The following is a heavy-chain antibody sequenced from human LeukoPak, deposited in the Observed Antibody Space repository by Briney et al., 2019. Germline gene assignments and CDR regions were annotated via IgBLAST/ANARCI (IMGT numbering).Heavy chain of an antibody. D-gene: IGHD2-21*02. V-gene: IGHV4-59*01. Sequence: PSETLSLTCTVSGGSISSYYWSWIRQPPGKGLEWIGYIYYSGSTNYNPSLKNRVTISADTSKNQFSLKLSSVTAADTAVYYCAREVVVTAVYYMDVWGKGTTVTVSS. CDR3: AREVVVTAVYYMDV. CDR1: GGSISSYY. J-gene: IGHJ6*03. CDR2: IYYSGST.